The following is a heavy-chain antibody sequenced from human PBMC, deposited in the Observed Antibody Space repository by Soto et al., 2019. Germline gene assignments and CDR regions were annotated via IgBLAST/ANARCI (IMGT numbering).Heavy chain of an antibody. CDR1: GGSISSYY. CDR3: ARVMSGDYTLFDY. J-gene: IGHJ4*02. Sequence: QVQLQESGPGLVKPSETLSLTCTVSGGSISSYYWSWIRQPPGKGLEWIGYIYYSGSTNYNPSLKSRVTISVDTSKNQFSLKLSSVTAADTAVYYCARVMSGDYTLFDYWGQGTLVTVSS. V-gene: IGHV4-59*01. CDR2: IYYSGST. D-gene: IGHD4-17*01.